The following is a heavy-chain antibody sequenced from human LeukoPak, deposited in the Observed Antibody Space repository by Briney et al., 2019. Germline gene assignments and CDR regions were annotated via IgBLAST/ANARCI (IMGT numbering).Heavy chain of an antibody. CDR1: GFTFSDYY. D-gene: IGHD3-10*01. Sequence: TGGSLRLSCAASGFTFSDYYMSWIRQAPGKGLEWVSAISGSGGSTYYADSVKGRFTISRDNSKNTLYLQMNSLRAEDTAVYYCARDHYGSGSYLFDYWGQGTLVTVSS. CDR3: ARDHYGSGSYLFDY. CDR2: ISGSGGST. V-gene: IGHV3-23*01. J-gene: IGHJ4*02.